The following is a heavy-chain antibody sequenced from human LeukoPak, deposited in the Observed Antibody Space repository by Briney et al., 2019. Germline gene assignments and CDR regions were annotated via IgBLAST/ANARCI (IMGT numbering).Heavy chain of an antibody. CDR2: IYSGGST. V-gene: IGHV3-53*01. J-gene: IGHJ4*02. CDR3: AIMPGPNDQFDY. D-gene: IGHD2-2*01. Sequence: PGGSLRLSCAASGFTVSSNYMSWARQAPGKGLEWVSVIYSGGSTYYADSVKGRFTISRDNSKNTLYLQMNSLRAEDTAVYYCAIMPGPNDQFDYWGQGTLVTVSS. CDR1: GFTVSSNY.